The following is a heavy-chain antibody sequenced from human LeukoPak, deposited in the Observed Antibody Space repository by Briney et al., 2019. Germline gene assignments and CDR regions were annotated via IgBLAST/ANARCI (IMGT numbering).Heavy chain of an antibody. CDR1: GGSISSSSYY. Sequence: SEPLSLTCTVSGGSISSSSYYWGWIRQPPGKGLEWIGSIYYSGSTYYNPSLKSRVTISVDTSKNQFSLKLSSVTAADTAVYYCARRATYNWFDPWGQGTLVTVSS. CDR2: IYYSGST. J-gene: IGHJ5*02. CDR3: ARRATYNWFDP. D-gene: IGHD1-26*01. V-gene: IGHV4-39*01.